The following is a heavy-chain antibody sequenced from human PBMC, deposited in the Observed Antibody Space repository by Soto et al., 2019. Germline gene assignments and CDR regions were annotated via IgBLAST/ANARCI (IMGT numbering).Heavy chain of an antibody. V-gene: IGHV1-58*01. Sequence: GASVKVSCKASGFTFTRSAVQWVRQARGQRLEWIGWIVVGSGNTNYAQKFQERVTITRDMSTSTAYMELSSLRSEDTAVYYCAAARYDILTGYYFYGTFYGMDVWGQGTTVTVSS. CDR3: AAARYDILTGYYFYGTFYGMDV. D-gene: IGHD3-9*01. CDR1: GFTFTRSA. CDR2: IVVGSGNT. J-gene: IGHJ6*02.